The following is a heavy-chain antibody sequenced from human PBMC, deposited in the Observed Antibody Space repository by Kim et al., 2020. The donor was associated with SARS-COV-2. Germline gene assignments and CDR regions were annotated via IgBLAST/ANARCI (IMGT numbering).Heavy chain of an antibody. J-gene: IGHJ6*03. Sequence: SRVTISVDTSKNQFSLKLSSVTAADTAVYYCARGRRGYSYGWPRSGYMDVWGKGTTVTVSS. D-gene: IGHD5-18*01. CDR3: ARGRRGYSYGWPRSGYMDV. V-gene: IGHV4-34*01.